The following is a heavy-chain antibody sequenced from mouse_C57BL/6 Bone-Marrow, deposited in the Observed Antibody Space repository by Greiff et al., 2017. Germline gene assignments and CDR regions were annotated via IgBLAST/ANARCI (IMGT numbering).Heavy chain of an antibody. CDR1: GFTFSSYA. V-gene: IGHV5-9-1*02. CDR3: TRGYYSNYDYFDY. Sequence: EVQLVESGEGLVKPGGSLKLSCAASGFTFSSYAMSWVRQTPEKRLEWVAYISSGGDYIYYADTLKGRFTISRDNARNTLYLQMSSLKSEDTAMYYCTRGYYSNYDYFDYWGQGTTLTVSS. J-gene: IGHJ2*01. D-gene: IGHD2-5*01. CDR2: ISSGGDYI.